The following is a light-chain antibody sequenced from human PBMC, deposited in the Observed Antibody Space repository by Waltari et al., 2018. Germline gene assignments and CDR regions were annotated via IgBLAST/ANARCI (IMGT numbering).Light chain of an antibody. Sequence: DIQVTQSPSSLSASVGDRVTITCQASQDISNYLNWYQQKPGKAHKLLIYATSHLQTGVPSRFSGSGGGTDFTFTISSLQPEDIATYYCQQYENFPVTFGQGTRLEIK. CDR3: QQYENFPVT. CDR1: QDISNY. CDR2: ATS. V-gene: IGKV1-33*01. J-gene: IGKJ5*01.